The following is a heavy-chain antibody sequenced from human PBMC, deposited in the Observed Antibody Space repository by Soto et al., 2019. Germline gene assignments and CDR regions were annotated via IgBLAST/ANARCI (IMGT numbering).Heavy chain of an antibody. D-gene: IGHD2-2*01. Sequence: GESLKISCTGSGYAFTSYWIAWVRQMPGKGLEWVGIIYPGDSDTRYSPSFQGQVTISADKSITTAYLQWSGLKASDTAMYYCARGYCTTTICDPWFDPWGQGTLVTVSS. CDR1: GYAFTSYW. CDR2: IYPGDSDT. J-gene: IGHJ5*02. CDR3: ARGYCTTTICDPWFDP. V-gene: IGHV5-51*01.